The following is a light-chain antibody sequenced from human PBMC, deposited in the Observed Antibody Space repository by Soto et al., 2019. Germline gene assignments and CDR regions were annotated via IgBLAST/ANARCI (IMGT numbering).Light chain of an antibody. CDR1: RSDSAY. J-gene: IGKJ1*01. Sequence: TVLTQSPATLSLSPGERATLSCRSSRSDSAYLAWYQQKPGQAPRLLIYDVSNRATGMPDRFSGSGSGRDFTLTISRLEPEDFAVYYCQQYGSLSWTFGQGTKVDIK. CDR2: DVS. V-gene: IGKV3-20*01. CDR3: QQYGSLSWT.